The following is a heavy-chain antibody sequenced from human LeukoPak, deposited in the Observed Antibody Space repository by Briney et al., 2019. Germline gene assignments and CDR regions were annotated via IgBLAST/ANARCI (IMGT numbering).Heavy chain of an antibody. CDR3: ARGPEITMVRGAQTYFDY. V-gene: IGHV4-34*01. CDR1: GGSFSGYY. D-gene: IGHD3-10*01. CDR2: INHSGST. J-gene: IGHJ4*02. Sequence: SETLSLTCAVYGGSFSGYYWSWIRQPPGKGLEWIGEINHSGSTNYNPSLKSRVTIPVDTSKNQFSLKLSSVTAADTAVYYCARGPEITMVRGAQTYFDYWGQGTLVTVSS.